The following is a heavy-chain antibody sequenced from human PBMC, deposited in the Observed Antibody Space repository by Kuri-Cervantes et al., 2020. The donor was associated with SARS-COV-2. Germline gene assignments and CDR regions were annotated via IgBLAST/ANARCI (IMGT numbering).Heavy chain of an antibody. D-gene: IGHD1-26*01. J-gene: IGHJ4*02. CDR3: ARVKAVVGATELRHDRLGLDY. CDR1: GYIFSSFG. CDR2: ISTYNGDT. V-gene: IGHV1-18*04. Sequence: ASVKVSCKASGYIFSSFGITWVRQAPGQGLEWMGWISTYNGDTEYAQKFQGRVTMTTDTLRTTAFMELRSLRSDDTAVYYCARVKAVVGATELRHDRLGLDYWGQGTLVTVSS.